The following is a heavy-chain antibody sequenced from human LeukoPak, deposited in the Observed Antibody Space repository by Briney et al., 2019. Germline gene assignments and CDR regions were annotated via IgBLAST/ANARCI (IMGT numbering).Heavy chain of an antibody. D-gene: IGHD3/OR15-3a*01. CDR3: ARDVYHSGDLDQ. J-gene: IGHJ4*02. CDR2: IRFDGTNR. CDR1: GFTFSNHI. Sequence: GGSLRLSCAASGFTFSNHIMHWVRQAPGKGLEWVSFIRFDGTNRHYVDSVKGRFTISRDNPNNMLYLQMNSLKFDDTAVYYCARDVYHSGDLDQWGEGTLVIVSS. V-gene: IGHV3-30*02.